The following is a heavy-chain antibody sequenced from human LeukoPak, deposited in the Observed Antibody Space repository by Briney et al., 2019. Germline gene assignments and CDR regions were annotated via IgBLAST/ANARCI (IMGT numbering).Heavy chain of an antibody. Sequence: SETLSLTCAVSGVSISSFYWSWIWQPPGKGLQWIGYVFHTGDTNYNPSLKSRVTMSVDTSKNQFSLKLSSVTAADTAVYYCARDGGIAAPKAYYYYGMDVWGQGTTVTVSS. CDR3: ARDGGIAAPKAYYYYGMDV. V-gene: IGHV4-59*12. J-gene: IGHJ6*02. D-gene: IGHD6-13*01. CDR2: VFHTGDT. CDR1: GVSISSFY.